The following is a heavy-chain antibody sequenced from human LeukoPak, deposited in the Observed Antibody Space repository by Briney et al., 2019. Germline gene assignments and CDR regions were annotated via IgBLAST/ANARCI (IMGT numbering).Heavy chain of an antibody. CDR2: ISWNSGSI. CDR1: GFTFDDYA. CDR3: AKGGQLPPRGYYYYYGMDV. D-gene: IGHD6-6*01. J-gene: IGHJ6*02. V-gene: IGHV3-9*01. Sequence: GGSLRLSCAASGFTFDDYAMHWARQAPGKGLEWVSGISWNSGSIGYADSVKGRFTISRDNAKNSLYLQMNSLRAEDTALYYCAKGGQLPPRGYYYYYGMDVWGQGTTVTVSS.